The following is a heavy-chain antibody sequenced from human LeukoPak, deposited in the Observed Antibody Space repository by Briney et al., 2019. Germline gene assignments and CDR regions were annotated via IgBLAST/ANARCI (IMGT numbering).Heavy chain of an antibody. CDR2: ISYDGSNK. D-gene: IGHD6-13*01. V-gene: IGHV3-30*04. Sequence: PGTCLRLSCAASVVTFRSYHMHWVRQAPCKGLEWVVVISYDGSNKYYADSVKGRFTISRDNSKTTLYLQMNSLRIEDTAVYYCARAQGIAAASDYWGQGTLVTVSS. J-gene: IGHJ4*02. CDR1: VVTFRSYH. CDR3: ARAQGIAAASDY.